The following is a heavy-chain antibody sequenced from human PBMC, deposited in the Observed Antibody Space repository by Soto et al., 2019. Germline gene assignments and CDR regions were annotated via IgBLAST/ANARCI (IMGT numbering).Heavy chain of an antibody. CDR3: ATRARPAFYSMDV. CDR2: ISSNGVGT. V-gene: IGHV3-64*01. Sequence: EVQLAESGGGLAQPGGSLRLSCAASGFTLSGYAMDWVRQAPGKGLEYVSGISSNGVGTYYANSVQGRCTISRDNSKNTVYLQMGSLRPEDMAVYYCATRARPAFYSMDVWGKGTTVTVSS. CDR1: GFTLSGYA. D-gene: IGHD6-6*01. J-gene: IGHJ6*03.